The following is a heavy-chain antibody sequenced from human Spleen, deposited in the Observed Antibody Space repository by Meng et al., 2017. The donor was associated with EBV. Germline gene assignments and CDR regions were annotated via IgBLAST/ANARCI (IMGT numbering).Heavy chain of an antibody. Sequence: GELQPGGRGLVQPSGPLSLTRAVYGGSFSGFYRSWIRQPPGKGLEWIGEISHSGSTDYNPSLKSRVTISVDTSKNQFSLTLSSVTAADTAVYYCARDYVGAFDIWGQGTMVTVSS. CDR3: ARDYVGAFDI. J-gene: IGHJ3*02. D-gene: IGHD4-17*01. CDR1: GGSFSGFY. V-gene: IGHV4-34*01. CDR2: ISHSGST.